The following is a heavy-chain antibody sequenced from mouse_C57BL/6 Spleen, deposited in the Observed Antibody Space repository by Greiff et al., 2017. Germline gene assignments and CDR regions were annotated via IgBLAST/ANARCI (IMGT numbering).Heavy chain of an antibody. CDR3: ARREGYYFDY. CDR1: GYAFSSSW. CDR2: IYPGDGDT. V-gene: IGHV1-82*01. J-gene: IGHJ2*01. Sequence: QVQLQQSGPELVKPGASVKISCTASGYAFSSSWMNWVKQRPGKGLEWIGRIYPGDGDTNYTGKFKGKATMTADKSSSTAYMQLVSRTSEDSAVYFCARREGYYFDYWGPGTTLTVSS.